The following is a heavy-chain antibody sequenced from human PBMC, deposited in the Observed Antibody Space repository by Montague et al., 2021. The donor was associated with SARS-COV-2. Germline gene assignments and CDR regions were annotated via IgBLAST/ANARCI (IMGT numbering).Heavy chain of an antibody. D-gene: IGHD3-10*01. CDR1: GGSISIYY. Sequence: SETLSLTCTVSGGSISIYYWSWIRQPPGKGLEWIGYMYYDGSPKYNPSQRGRVTISVDKSKNQCSLKLSSVTAADTAVYYCATDYGSGSYFDYWGQGSLVTVSS. J-gene: IGHJ4*02. CDR3: ATDYGSGSYFDY. CDR2: MYYDGSP. V-gene: IGHV4-59*01.